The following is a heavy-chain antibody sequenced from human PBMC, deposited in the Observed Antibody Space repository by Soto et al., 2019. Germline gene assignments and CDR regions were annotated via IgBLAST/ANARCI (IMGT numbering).Heavy chain of an antibody. V-gene: IGHV1-46*01. J-gene: IGHJ4*02. Sequence: SVKVSCKASGYTFTSYYMHWVRQAPGQGLEWMGIINPSGCSSSYAQKFQGRVTMTRDTSTSTVYMELSSLRSEDTAVYYCSRDSYDIRGYYGYFDYWGQGTLVTVYS. CDR1: GYTFTSYY. CDR2: INPSGCSS. CDR3: SRDSYDIRGYYGYFDY. D-gene: IGHD3-22*01.